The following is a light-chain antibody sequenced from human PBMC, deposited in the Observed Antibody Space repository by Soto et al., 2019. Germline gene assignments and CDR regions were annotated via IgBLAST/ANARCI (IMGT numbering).Light chain of an antibody. V-gene: IGKV3-20*01. CDR2: DAS. J-gene: IGKJ5*01. Sequence: EIVLTQSPGTLSLSPGERATLSCRGSQSVNSNYLAWYQQKRGQAPRLLIYDASSRATGIPARFRGSVSGTDFTLTITRLEPEDSAVYFCQQYTGPPTSFGQGTRLEIK. CDR3: QQYTGPPTS. CDR1: QSVNSNY.